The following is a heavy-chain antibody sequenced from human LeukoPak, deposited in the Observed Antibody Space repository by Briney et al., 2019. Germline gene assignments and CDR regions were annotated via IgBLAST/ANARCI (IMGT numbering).Heavy chain of an antibody. D-gene: IGHD2-15*01. CDR1: GFTFSNYW. J-gene: IGHJ4*02. CDR2: IRQDGGEI. CDR3: ARAPGYCSGGSCFPWDH. V-gene: IGHV3-7*04. Sequence: GESLRLSCAASGFTFSNYWMSWVRQAPGKGLEWVANIRQDGGEIYCVDSVKGRFTISRDNAKNSLFLQMNSLRAEDTAVYYCARAPGYCSGGSCFPWDHCGLGTLVTVSS.